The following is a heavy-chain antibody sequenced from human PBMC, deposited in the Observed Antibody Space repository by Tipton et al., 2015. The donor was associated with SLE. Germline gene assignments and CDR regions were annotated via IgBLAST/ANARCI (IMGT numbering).Heavy chain of an antibody. J-gene: IGHJ4*02. D-gene: IGHD1-1*01. CDR2: IYYSGST. CDR3: ARILERALGY. CDR1: GGSISSYY. V-gene: IGHV4-59*01. Sequence: TLSLTCTVSGGSISSYYWSWIRQPPGKGLEWIGYIYYSGSTIYNPSLKSRVTISVDTSKNQFSLKLSSVTAADTAVYYCARILERALGYWGQGTLVTVSS.